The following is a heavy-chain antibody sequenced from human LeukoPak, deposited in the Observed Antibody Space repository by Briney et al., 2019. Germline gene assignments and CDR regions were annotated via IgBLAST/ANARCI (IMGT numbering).Heavy chain of an antibody. D-gene: IGHD3-22*01. V-gene: IGHV4-34*01. CDR1: GGSFSGYY. Sequence: SETLSLTCAVYGGSFSGYYWSWIRQPPGKGLEWIGEINHSGSTNYNPSLKSRVTISVDTSKNQFSLKLSSVTAADTAVYYCARGLPTYYYDSSGYYRRHGYFQHWGQGTLATVSS. CDR3: ARGLPTYYYDSSGYYRRHGYFQH. CDR2: INHSGST. J-gene: IGHJ1*01.